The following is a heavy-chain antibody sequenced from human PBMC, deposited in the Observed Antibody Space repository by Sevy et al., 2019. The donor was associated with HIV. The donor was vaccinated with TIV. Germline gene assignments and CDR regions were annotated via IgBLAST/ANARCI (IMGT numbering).Heavy chain of an antibody. CDR1: GYTFTSYY. CDR3: AIGMTPVGMDV. V-gene: IGHV1-46*01. CDR2: IKPSGGST. J-gene: IGHJ6*02. Sequence: ASVKVSCKASGYTFTSYYMHWVRQAPGQGLEWMGIIKPSGGSTSYAQKFQGRVTMTRDTSTSTVYMELSSLRSEDTAVYYCAIGMTPVGMDVWGQGTTVTVSS.